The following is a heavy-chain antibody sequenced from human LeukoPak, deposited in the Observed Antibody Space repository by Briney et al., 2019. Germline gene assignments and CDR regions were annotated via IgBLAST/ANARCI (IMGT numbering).Heavy chain of an antibody. J-gene: IGHJ3*02. Sequence: GGSLRLSCAASGFTVSSKYMSWVRQAPGKGLEWVSVIYSGDSTYYTDSVKGRFTISRDNSKNTFYLQMNSLRAEDTAVYYCARHHSGYDVGGISDAFDIWGQGTMVTVSS. V-gene: IGHV3-53*01. CDR3: ARHHSGYDVGGISDAFDI. CDR2: IYSGDST. D-gene: IGHD5-12*01. CDR1: GFTVSSKY.